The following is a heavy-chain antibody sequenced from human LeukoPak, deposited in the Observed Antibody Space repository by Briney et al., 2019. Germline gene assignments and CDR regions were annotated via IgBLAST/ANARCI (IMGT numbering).Heavy chain of an antibody. CDR3: ARDGTYYYGSGSFVDY. Sequence: GGSLRLSCAASGFTFSSYGMHWVRQAPGKGLEWVAVIWYDGSNKYYADSVKGRFTISRDNSKNTLYLQMNSLRAEDTAVYYCARDGTYYYGSGSFVDYWGQGTLVTVSS. V-gene: IGHV3-33*08. D-gene: IGHD3-10*01. CDR2: IWYDGSNK. J-gene: IGHJ4*02. CDR1: GFTFSSYG.